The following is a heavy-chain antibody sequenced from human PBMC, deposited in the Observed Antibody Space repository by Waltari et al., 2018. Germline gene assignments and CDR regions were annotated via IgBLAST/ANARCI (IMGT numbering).Heavy chain of an antibody. V-gene: IGHV1-69*11. D-gene: IGHD3-10*01. J-gene: IGHJ5*02. CDR2: LLPILGRA. CDR1: GGTFSSYA. Sequence: QVQLVQSGAEVKKPGSSVKVSCKASGGTFSSYAISWVRQAPGQGLEWMGGLLPILGRANYARKFQGRGTITADESTSTAYMERSSLRSEDTAVYYCARGGFGAWFDPWGQGTLVTVSS. CDR3: ARGGFGAWFDP.